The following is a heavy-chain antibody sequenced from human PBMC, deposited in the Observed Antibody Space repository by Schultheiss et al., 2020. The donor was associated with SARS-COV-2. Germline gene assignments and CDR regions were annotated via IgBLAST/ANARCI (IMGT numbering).Heavy chain of an antibody. Sequence: SETLSLTCAVYGGSFSGYYWSWIRQPPGKGLEWIGYIYYSGSTNYNPSLKSRVTISVDTSKNQFSLKLSSVTAADTAVYYCARDQGDTNWNVRFDPWGQGTLVTVSS. D-gene: IGHD1-20*01. CDR2: IYYSGST. CDR1: GGSFSGYY. V-gene: IGHV4-34*11. CDR3: ARDQGDTNWNVRFDP. J-gene: IGHJ5*02.